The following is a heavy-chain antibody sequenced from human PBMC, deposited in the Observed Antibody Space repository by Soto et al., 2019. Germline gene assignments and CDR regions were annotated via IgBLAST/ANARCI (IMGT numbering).Heavy chain of an antibody. D-gene: IGHD2-8*01. CDR3: AKDLIAGNGVWEAFDM. CDR1: GFSFSAYA. J-gene: IGHJ3*02. Sequence: EVQLLESGGGLVQPGGSLRLSCAASGFSFSAYAMNWVRQAPGKRLQWVSGLVGSGADKNYADSVRGRFTVSRDNSKNTLYLQMNSLRDEDTAVYYCAKDLIAGNGVWEAFDMWGRGTKVTVSS. V-gene: IGHV3-23*01. CDR2: LVGSGADK.